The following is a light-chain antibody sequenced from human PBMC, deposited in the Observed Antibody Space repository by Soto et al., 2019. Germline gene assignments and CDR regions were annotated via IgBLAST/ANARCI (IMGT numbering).Light chain of an antibody. CDR2: WAS. Sequence: DIVMTQSPDSLAVSLGERATINCKSSQTVLYSSNNKNYLAWYQQKPGQPPKMLIYWASTRESGVPDRFSGSGSGTYFTLTISSLQAEDVAVYYCQQYYGTLPTFDQGTKVEIK. J-gene: IGKJ1*01. V-gene: IGKV4-1*01. CDR3: QQYYGTLPT. CDR1: QTVLYSSNNKNY.